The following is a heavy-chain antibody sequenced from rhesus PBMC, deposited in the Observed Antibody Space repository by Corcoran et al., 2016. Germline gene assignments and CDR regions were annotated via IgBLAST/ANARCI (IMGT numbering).Heavy chain of an antibody. CDR2: IYGGGGSP. J-gene: IGHJ4*01. CDR3: ARALPAGTALFY. V-gene: IGHV4-160*01. Sequence: QVQLQESGPGLVKPSETLSLTCAVSGGSISSNYWRWIRQAPGKGREWIGRIYGGGGSPDTNPSLKRRVTISTDPSKNQFSLKLSSVTAADTAVYYCARALPAGTALFYWGQGVLVTVSS. D-gene: IGHD5-24*01. CDR1: GGSISSNY.